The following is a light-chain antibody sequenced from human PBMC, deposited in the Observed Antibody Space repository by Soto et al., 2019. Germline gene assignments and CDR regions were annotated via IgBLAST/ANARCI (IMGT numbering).Light chain of an antibody. Sequence: DIQMTQSPSTLSASVGDRVTITCRASQTVRRWLAWYQQKPGTAPNLLIYDVSTLERGVPSRFSGSGSGTDFTLTISSLQPDDFATYYCQHYNIFPWTFGQGTKVEI. J-gene: IGKJ1*01. CDR2: DVS. V-gene: IGKV1-5*01. CDR1: QTVRRW. CDR3: QHYNIFPWT.